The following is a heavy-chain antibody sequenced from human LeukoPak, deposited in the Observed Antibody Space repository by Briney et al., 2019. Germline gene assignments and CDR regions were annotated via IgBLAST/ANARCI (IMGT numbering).Heavy chain of an antibody. CDR2: ISDSGGST. CDR1: GFTFSNYW. D-gene: IGHD3-22*01. J-gene: IGHJ4*02. Sequence: GGSLRLSCAASGFTFSNYWMTWVRQAPGKGLEWVAGISDSGGSTNYADSVKGRFTISRDNPKNTLYLQMNSLRAEDTAVYFCAKRGVVIRVILVGFHKEAYYFDSWGQGALVTVSS. V-gene: IGHV3-23*01. CDR3: AKRGVVIRVILVGFHKEAYYFDS.